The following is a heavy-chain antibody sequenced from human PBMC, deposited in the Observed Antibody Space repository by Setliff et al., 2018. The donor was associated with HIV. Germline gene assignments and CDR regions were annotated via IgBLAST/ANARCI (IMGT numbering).Heavy chain of an antibody. D-gene: IGHD2-2*02. CDR1: GGSISSTSHY. V-gene: IGHV4-39*01. J-gene: IGHJ4*02. Sequence: PSETLSLTCSVSGGSISSTSHYWGWIRQPPGKGLQWLGNIFYTGTTYYNPSLKRRLTISVDTSNNQFSLKLSSVTAADTAVYYCVRRVGIASVPPVAIRAFDNWGQ. CDR3: VRRVGIASVPPVAIRAFDN. CDR2: IFYTGTT.